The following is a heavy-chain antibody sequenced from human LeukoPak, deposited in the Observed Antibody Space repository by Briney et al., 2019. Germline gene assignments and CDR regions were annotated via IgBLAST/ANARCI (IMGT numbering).Heavy chain of an antibody. J-gene: IGHJ6*03. CDR1: GFTFSSYW. Sequence: GGSLRLSCAASGFTFSSYWMSWVRQAPGKGLEWVANIKQDGSEKYYVDSVKGRLTISRDNAKNSLYLQMNSLRAEDTAVYYCARESISRDHYYMDVWGKGTTVTVSS. CDR2: IKQDGSEK. CDR3: ARESISRDHYYMDV. V-gene: IGHV3-7*01.